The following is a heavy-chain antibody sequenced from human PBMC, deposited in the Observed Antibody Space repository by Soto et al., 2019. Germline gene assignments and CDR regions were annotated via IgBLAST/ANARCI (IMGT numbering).Heavy chain of an antibody. D-gene: IGHD2-15*01. J-gene: IGHJ4*02. CDR3: ARAVAATHFDY. CDR1: GYTFTGYY. Sequence: ASVKVSCKASGYTFTGYYMHWVRQAPGQGLEWMGWINPNNGDTNYSQKFQGWVTITRDTSASTAYMELSRLRSEDTAVYYCARAVAATHFDYWGQGTLVTVSS. V-gene: IGHV1-2*04. CDR2: INPNNGDT.